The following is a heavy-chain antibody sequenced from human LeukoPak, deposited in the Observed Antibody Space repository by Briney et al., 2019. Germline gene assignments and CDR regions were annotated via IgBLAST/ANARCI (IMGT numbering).Heavy chain of an antibody. D-gene: IGHD6-19*01. V-gene: IGHV4-39*01. J-gene: IGHJ6*02. Sequence: PSETLSLTCTVSGGSISSSSYYWGWIRQPPGKGLEWIGSIYYSGSTYYNPSLKSRVTISADTSKNQFSLKLSSVTAADSAVYYCASLPGYSSGWYGYYYYGMDVWGQGTTVTVSS. CDR3: ASLPGYSSGWYGYYYYGMDV. CDR2: IYYSGST. CDR1: GGSISSSSYY.